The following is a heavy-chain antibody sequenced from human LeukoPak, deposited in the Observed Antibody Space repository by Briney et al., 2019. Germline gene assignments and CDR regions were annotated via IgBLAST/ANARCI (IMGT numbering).Heavy chain of an antibody. V-gene: IGHV1-69*13. CDR3: ARVRWLSHPETSYYYYGMDV. D-gene: IGHD3-22*01. CDR1: GYTFTSYG. J-gene: IGHJ6*02. Sequence: GASVKVSCKASGYTFTSYGISWVRQAPGQGLEWMGGIIPIFGTANYAQKFQGRVTITADESTSTAYMELSSLRSEDTAVYYCARVRWLSHPETSYYYYGMDVWGQGTTVTVSS. CDR2: IIPIFGTA.